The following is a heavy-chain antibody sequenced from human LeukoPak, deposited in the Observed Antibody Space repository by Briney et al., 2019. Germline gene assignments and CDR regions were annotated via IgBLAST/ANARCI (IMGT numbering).Heavy chain of an antibody. CDR3: ARVAVVAATLWWFDP. D-gene: IGHD2-15*01. CDR1: GYTFTSYG. J-gene: IGHJ5*02. Sequence: GASVKVSCKASGYTFTSYGISWVRQAPGQGLEWMGWISAYNGNTNYAQKLQGRVIMTTDTSTSTAYMELRSLRSDDTAVYYCARVAVVAATLWWFDPWGQGTLVTVSS. CDR2: ISAYNGNT. V-gene: IGHV1-18*01.